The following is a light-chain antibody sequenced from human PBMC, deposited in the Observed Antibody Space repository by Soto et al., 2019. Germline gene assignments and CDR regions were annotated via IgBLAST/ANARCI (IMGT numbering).Light chain of an antibody. J-gene: IGLJ3*02. CDR2: TTN. CDR3: VLYMGSGIWV. CDR1: SGSVSTSYY. V-gene: IGLV8-61*01. Sequence: QAVVTQEPSFSVSPGRTVTFTCGLSSGSVSTSYYPSWYQQTPGQAPRTLMYTTNIRSSGVPDRFSGSILGNKAALTITGAQADDESDYYCVLYMGSGIWVFGGGTQLTVL.